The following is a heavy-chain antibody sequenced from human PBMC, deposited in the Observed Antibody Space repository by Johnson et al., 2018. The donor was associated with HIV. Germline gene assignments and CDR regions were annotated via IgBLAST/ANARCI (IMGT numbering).Heavy chain of an antibody. D-gene: IGHD4-23*01. CDR1: GFTFSSYW. CDR2: IKQDGSEK. CDR3: VRENGGNSDEVDAFDI. V-gene: IGHV3-7*01. Sequence: VQLVESGGGLVQPGGSLRLSCAASGFTFSSYWMSWVRQAPGKGLEWVANIKQDGSEKYYVEAVKGRFTISRDNSKNTVSLQMSSLRAEDTAVYYCVRENGGNSDEVDAFDIWGQGTMVTVSS. J-gene: IGHJ3*02.